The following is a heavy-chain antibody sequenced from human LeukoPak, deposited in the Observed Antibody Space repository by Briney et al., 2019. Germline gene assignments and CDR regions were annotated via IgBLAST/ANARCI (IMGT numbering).Heavy chain of an antibody. J-gene: IGHJ5*02. D-gene: IGHD3-22*01. Sequence: GASVKVSCKASGYTFSNYAFTWVRQAPGQGLEWMGWISAYNGNKNYAQKLQGRVTMTTDTYTSTAYLELRSLTSDDTAVYYCASSPYYFDTGGYYDHWGQGTLLTVSS. CDR3: ASSPYYFDTGGYYDH. CDR2: ISAYNGNK. CDR1: GYTFSNYA. V-gene: IGHV1-18*04.